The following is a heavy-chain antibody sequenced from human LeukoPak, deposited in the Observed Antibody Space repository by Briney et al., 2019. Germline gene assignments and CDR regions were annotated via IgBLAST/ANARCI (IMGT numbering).Heavy chain of an antibody. V-gene: IGHV5-51*01. J-gene: IGHJ6*02. Sequence: ESLKLSCPGSGYSFLDYWIGWVRQMPGEGAEGMGFIFPHDSNPMYSPSFQGQVTISVDKSISTAYVQWSSLKASDAAIYYCARYGIQGCNTNCYRSFYFYGMDVWGQGTTVIVSS. CDR3: ARYGIQGCNTNCYRSFYFYGMDV. CDR2: IFPHDSNP. CDR1: GYSFLDYW. D-gene: IGHD2-2*02.